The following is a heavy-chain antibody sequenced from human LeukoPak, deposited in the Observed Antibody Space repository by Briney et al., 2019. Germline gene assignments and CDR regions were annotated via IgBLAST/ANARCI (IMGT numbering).Heavy chain of an antibody. CDR1: RGTFSSYA. D-gene: IGHD6-19*01. Sequence: AGVKVSCQASRGTFSSYAISWVRQAPGRGLEWMGRIIPIFGIANYAQKFQGRVTITADKSTSTAYMELSSLRSDDTAVYYCARDLLSSGLYEEPGNWFDPWGQGTLVTVSS. CDR2: IIPIFGIA. V-gene: IGHV1-69*04. J-gene: IGHJ5*02. CDR3: ARDLLSSGLYEEPGNWFDP.